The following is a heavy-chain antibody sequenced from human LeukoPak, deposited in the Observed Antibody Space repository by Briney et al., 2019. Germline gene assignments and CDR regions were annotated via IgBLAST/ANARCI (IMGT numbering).Heavy chain of an antibody. CDR3: AKVIREEDMSYDY. V-gene: IGHV3-48*01. J-gene: IGHJ4*02. CDR1: GFTFSTYS. Sequence: PGGSLRLSCAASGFTFSTYSMNWVRQAPGKGLEWVSYISSSSSTIYYADSVKGRFTISRDNAKNSLYLQTNSLRAEDTAVYYCAKVIREEDMSYDYWGQGTLVTVSS. CDR2: ISSSSSTI. D-gene: IGHD3-16*01.